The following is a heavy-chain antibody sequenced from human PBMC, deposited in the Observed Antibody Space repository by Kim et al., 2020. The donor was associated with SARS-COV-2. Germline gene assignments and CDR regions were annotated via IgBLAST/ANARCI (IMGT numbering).Heavy chain of an antibody. D-gene: IGHD6-13*01. J-gene: IGHJ3*02. CDR2: IWYDGSNK. CDR3: ARGSRAAAATDAFDAFDI. CDR1: GFTFSSYG. Sequence: GGSLRLSCAASGFTFSSYGMHWVRQAPGKGLEWVAVIWYDGSNKYYADSVKGRFTISRDNSKNTLYLQMNSLRAEDTAVYYCARGSRAAAATDAFDAFDIWGQGTMVTVSS. V-gene: IGHV3-33*01.